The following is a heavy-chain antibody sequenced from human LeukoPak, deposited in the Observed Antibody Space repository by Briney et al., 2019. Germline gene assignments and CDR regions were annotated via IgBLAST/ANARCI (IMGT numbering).Heavy chain of an antibody. Sequence: GGSLKLSCAASGFTFSGSAMQWVRQASGKGLEWVGRIRSKANSYATAYAASVKGRFTISRDDSKNTAYLQMNSLKTEDTAVYYCTPVAPGVGVPDAMTPYAMDVWSQGTTVTVSS. V-gene: IGHV3-73*01. CDR3: TPVAPGVGVPDAMTPYAMDV. CDR1: GFTFSGSA. CDR2: IRSKANSYAT. J-gene: IGHJ6*02. D-gene: IGHD2-2*01.